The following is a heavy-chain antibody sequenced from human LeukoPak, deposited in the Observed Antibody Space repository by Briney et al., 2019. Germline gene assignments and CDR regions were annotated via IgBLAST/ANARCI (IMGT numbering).Heavy chain of an antibody. J-gene: IGHJ4*02. CDR2: ISSSGSTI. D-gene: IGHD6-13*01. Sequence: GGSLRLSCAASGFTFSDYYMSWIRQAPGKGLEWVSYISSSGSTIYYADSVKGRFTISRDNAKNSLYLQMNNLRAEDTAVYYCARAVEASSWYVRRVSYFDYWGQGTLVTVSS. V-gene: IGHV3-11*01. CDR1: GFTFSDYY. CDR3: ARAVEASSWYVRRVSYFDY.